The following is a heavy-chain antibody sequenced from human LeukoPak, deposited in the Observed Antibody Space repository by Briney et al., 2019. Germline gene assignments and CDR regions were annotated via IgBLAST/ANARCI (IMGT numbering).Heavy chain of an antibody. CDR2: IHDSGST. CDR1: GGSIRSYY. V-gene: IGHV4-59*08. D-gene: IGHD1-26*01. J-gene: IGHJ4*02. Sequence: NPSETLSLTCTVSGGSIRSYYWSWIRQPPGKGLEWMAHIHDSGSTYYNPSLKSRLTMPVDTSKNQFSLRLSSVTAADTAVYYCARHLNGGTYPLDHWGQGTLVTVSS. CDR3: ARHLNGGTYPLDH.